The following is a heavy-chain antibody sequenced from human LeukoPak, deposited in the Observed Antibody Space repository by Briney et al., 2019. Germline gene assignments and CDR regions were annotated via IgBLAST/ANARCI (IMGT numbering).Heavy chain of an antibody. CDR2: IGPTGTDR. Sequence: GGSLRLSCAASGFTFSSCGFNWVRQAPGKGLEWVSSIGPTGTDRYYADSVRGRSTISRDNAKHSMYLQMDSLRDEDTAVYYCATETIGRHYDYWGQGTLLTVSS. V-gene: IGHV3-21*01. D-gene: IGHD1-14*01. J-gene: IGHJ4*02. CDR1: GFTFSSCG. CDR3: ATETIGRHYDY.